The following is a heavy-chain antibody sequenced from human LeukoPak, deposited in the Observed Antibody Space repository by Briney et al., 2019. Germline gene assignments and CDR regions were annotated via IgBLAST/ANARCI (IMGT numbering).Heavy chain of an antibody. CDR1: GGTFSSYA. V-gene: IGHV1-69*13. CDR3: ARRSPYDFWSGYYGGGYFDY. CDR2: IIPIFGTA. D-gene: IGHD3-3*01. J-gene: IGHJ4*02. Sequence: SVKVSCKASGGTFSSYAISWVRQAPGQGLEWMGGIIPIFGTANYAQKFQGRVTITADESTSTAYMELSSLRSEDTAVYYCARRSPYDFWSGYYGGGYFDYWGQGTLVTVSS.